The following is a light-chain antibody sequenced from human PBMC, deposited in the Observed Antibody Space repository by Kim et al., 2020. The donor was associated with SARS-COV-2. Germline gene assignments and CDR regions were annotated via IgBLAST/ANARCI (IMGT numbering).Light chain of an antibody. CDR1: QSVSACY. V-gene: IGKV3-20*01. Sequence: SPGERATLSCRASQSVSACYLAWYQQKPGQAPRPLIYGASNRATGIPDRLTGSGSGTDFTLTISRLEPEDFAVYYCQQYAPPHFTFGPGTKVDIK. CDR2: GAS. J-gene: IGKJ3*01. CDR3: QQYAPPHFT.